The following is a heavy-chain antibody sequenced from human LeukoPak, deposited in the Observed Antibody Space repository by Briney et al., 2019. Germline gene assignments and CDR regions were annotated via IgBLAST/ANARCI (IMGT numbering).Heavy chain of an antibody. J-gene: IGHJ4*02. CDR2: IYTSGST. CDR1: GGSISSGSYY. Sequence: SHTLSLTCTVSGGSISSGSYYWSCIRQPAGKGLEWIGRIYTSGSTNYNPSLKSRVTISVDTSKNQFSLKLSSVTAADTAVYYCARESIGHSYGFDYWGQGTLVTVSS. V-gene: IGHV4-61*02. D-gene: IGHD5-18*01. CDR3: ARESIGHSYGFDY.